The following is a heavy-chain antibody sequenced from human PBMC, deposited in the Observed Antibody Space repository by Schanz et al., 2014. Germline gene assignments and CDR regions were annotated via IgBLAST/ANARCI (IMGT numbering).Heavy chain of an antibody. Sequence: QVQLVESGGGLVKPGGSLRLSCAASGFTFSDYYMSWIRQAPGKGLEWVSYISHNSHYTMYADSVKGRFTISRDPAENTLYLQMNSLRAEDTAVYYCVRDTDYHFDYWGQGTLVTVSS. V-gene: IGHV3-11*06. J-gene: IGHJ4*02. CDR1: GFTFSDYY. CDR3: VRDTDYHFDY. D-gene: IGHD4-17*01. CDR2: ISHNSHYT.